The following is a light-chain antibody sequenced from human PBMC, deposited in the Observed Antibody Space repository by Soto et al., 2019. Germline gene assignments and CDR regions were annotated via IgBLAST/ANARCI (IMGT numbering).Light chain of an antibody. CDR3: QQYNSYSPGYT. V-gene: IGKV1-5*03. CDR2: QAS. J-gene: IGKJ2*01. CDR1: QSISSW. Sequence: DIQMTQSPSTLSASVGDRVTITCRASQSISSWLAWYQQKPGKAPKLLIYQASNLESGVPSRFSGSGSGTEFTLTISSLQPEDFATYYCQQYNSYSPGYTFGQGTKLEIK.